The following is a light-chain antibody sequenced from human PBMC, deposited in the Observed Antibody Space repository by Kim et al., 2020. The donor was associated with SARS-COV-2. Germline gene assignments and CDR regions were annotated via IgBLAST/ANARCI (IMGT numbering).Light chain of an antibody. V-gene: IGKV3-15*01. CDR1: QTINSN. Sequence: EIVMTQSPGTLSVSPGERATLSCRASQTINSNLAWYQEKPGQAPRLLIYDASTRATGIPARFSGSGSGTEFTLTISDQQSEDVAVYYCQQYNDWWTFGQGTKVDIK. J-gene: IGKJ1*01. CDR2: DAS. CDR3: QQYNDWWT.